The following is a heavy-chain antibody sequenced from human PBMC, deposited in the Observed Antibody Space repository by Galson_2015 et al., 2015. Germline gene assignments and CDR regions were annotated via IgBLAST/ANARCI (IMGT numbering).Heavy chain of an antibody. CDR1: GFTSSSYA. CDR2: ISGGGGGT. J-gene: IGHJ6*02. D-gene: IGHD4-11*01. Sequence: SLRLSCAASGFTSSSYAMSWVRQAPGKGLERVSTISGGGGGTFYADSVKGRFTFSRDNSKNTLYLQMNSLRAEDTAVYYCARDLSSKGYYYYGLDVWGQGTTVTVSS. CDR3: ARDLSSKGYYYYGLDV. V-gene: IGHV3-23*01.